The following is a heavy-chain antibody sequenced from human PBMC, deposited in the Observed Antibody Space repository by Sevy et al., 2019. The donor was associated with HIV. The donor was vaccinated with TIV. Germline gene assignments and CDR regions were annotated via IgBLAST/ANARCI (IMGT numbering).Heavy chain of an antibody. CDR3: TRRLLDYLGIAAAGTEAFDI. D-gene: IGHD6-13*01. Sequence: GGSLRLSCAASGFTFSGSAMHWVRQASGKGLEWVGRIRSKANSYATAYAASGKGRFTISRDDSKNTAYLQMNSLKTEDTAMYYCTRRLLDYLGIAAAGTEAFDIWGQGTMVTVSS. V-gene: IGHV3-73*01. J-gene: IGHJ3*02. CDR1: GFTFSGSA. CDR2: IRSKANSYAT.